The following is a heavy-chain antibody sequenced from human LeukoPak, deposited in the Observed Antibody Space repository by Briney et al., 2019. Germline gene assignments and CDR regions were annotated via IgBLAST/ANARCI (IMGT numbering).Heavy chain of an antibody. V-gene: IGHV1-18*01. D-gene: IGHD6-19*01. Sequence: ASVKVSCKASGYTFTSYGISWVRQAPEQGLEWMGWISAYNGNTNYAQKLQGRVTMTTDTSTSTAYMELRSLRSDDTAVYYCARDPTSGYSSGWSSHWGQGTLVTVSS. CDR3: ARDPTSGYSSGWSSH. CDR1: GYTFTSYG. CDR2: ISAYNGNT. J-gene: IGHJ4*02.